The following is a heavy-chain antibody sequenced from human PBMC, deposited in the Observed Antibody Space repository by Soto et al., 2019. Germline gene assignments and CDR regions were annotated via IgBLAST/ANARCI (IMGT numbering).Heavy chain of an antibody. D-gene: IGHD3-22*01. J-gene: IGHJ4*01. Sequence: GGPLRLSCAASGFTFSDFYMHWVRQTPGKGLVWVSRVNSDESSTSYADSVKGRFTISRDNAKKTLYLQMNSLRAEDTAVYYCAREGDGTTGYYQDYWGHGTLVTVSS. CDR2: VNSDESST. CDR1: GFTFSDFY. CDR3: AREGDGTTGYYQDY. V-gene: IGHV3-74*01.